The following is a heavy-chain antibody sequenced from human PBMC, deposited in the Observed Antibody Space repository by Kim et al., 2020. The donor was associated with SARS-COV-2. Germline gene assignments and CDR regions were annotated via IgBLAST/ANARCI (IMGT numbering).Heavy chain of an antibody. Sequence: SETLSLTCTASGGSISSYYWSWIRQPPGKGLEWIGYIYYSGSTNYYPSLKSRVTISVDMSNNQISLKLSSVTAADTAVYYCSRERFTSWCFDLWSRGTLVTVSS. CDR1: GGSISSYY. J-gene: IGHJ2*01. CDR3: SRERFTSWCFDL. D-gene: IGHD3-10*01. CDR2: IYYSGST. V-gene: IGHV4-59*01.